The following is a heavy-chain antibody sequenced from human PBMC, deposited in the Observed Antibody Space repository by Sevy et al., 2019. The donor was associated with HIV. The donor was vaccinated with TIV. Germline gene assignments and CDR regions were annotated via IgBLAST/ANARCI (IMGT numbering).Heavy chain of an antibody. D-gene: IGHD3-22*01. CDR3: ARVSVYYYDSSGYYTTGNAFDI. J-gene: IGHJ3*02. V-gene: IGHV3-53*01. CDR2: IYSGVTT. Sequence: GGSLRLSCAASGFTVGSNYMSWVRQAPGKGLEWVSIIYSGVTTSYADSVKGRFTIYRDNSKNTLYLQMNSLRAEVTAVYYCARVSVYYYDSSGYYTTGNAFDIWGQGTMVSVSS. CDR1: GFTVGSNY.